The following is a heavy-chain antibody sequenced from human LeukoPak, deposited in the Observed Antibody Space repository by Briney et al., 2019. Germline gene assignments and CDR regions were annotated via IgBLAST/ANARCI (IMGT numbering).Heavy chain of an antibody. V-gene: IGHV1-18*01. D-gene: IGHD3-22*01. CDR3: ARDSLASMIVVVNDAFDI. Sequence: ASVKVSCKASGYTFTSYGISWVRQAPGQGLEWMGWISAYNGNTNYAQKLQGRVTMTTDTSTSTAYMELRSLGSDDTAVYYCARDSLASMIVVVNDAFDIWGQGTMVTVSS. J-gene: IGHJ3*02. CDR1: GYTFTSYG. CDR2: ISAYNGNT.